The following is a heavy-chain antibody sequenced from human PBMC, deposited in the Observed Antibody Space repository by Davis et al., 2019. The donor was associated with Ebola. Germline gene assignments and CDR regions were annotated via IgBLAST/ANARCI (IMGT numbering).Heavy chain of an antibody. CDR2: ISYDGSNK. V-gene: IGHV3-30*18. CDR1: GFTFSSYG. J-gene: IGHJ4*02. D-gene: IGHD3-10*01. Sequence: GESLKISCAASGFTFSSYGMHWVRQAPGKGLEWVAVISYDGSNKYYADSVKGRFTISRDNSKNTLYLQMNSLRAEDTAVYYCAKDLRYWGQGTLVTVSS. CDR3: AKDLRY.